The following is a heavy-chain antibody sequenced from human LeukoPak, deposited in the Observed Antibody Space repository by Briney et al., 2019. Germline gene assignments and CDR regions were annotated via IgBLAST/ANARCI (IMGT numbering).Heavy chain of an antibody. CDR3: AKDRPGSYGAFDI. Sequence: GRSLRLSCAASGFTFDDYAMHWVRQAPGKGLEWVSGISWNSGSIGYADSVKGRFTISRDNAKNSLYLQMNSLRAEGTALYYCAKDRPGSYGAFDIWGQGTMVTVSS. CDR2: ISWNSGSI. J-gene: IGHJ3*02. D-gene: IGHD1-26*01. CDR1: GFTFDDYA. V-gene: IGHV3-9*01.